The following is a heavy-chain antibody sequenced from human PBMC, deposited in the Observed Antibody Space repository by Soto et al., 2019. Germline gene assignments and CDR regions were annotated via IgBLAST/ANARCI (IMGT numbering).Heavy chain of an antibody. CDR3: ARDRSNSPDLFDA. J-gene: IGHJ4*02. CDR1: GGSISSDDYY. D-gene: IGHD6-6*01. V-gene: IGHV4-30-4*01. CDR2: IYYSGRT. Sequence: SETLTLTCTVSGGSISSDDYYWTWIRQAPGEGLEWIGYIYYSGRTLYNPSLKSRITISIDTSKNQFSLKLISVSAADTAVYYCARDRSNSPDLFDAWGQGTLVTVPS.